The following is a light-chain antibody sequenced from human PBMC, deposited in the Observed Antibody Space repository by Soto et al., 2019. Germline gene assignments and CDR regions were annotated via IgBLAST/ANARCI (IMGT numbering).Light chain of an antibody. J-gene: IGKJ1*01. CDR3: QNYNNWPPWA. Sequence: EIVLTQSPATLSVSPGESATLYCGASQSISSDLAWYQQKPGQAPRLLIYAASTRATGISARFSGSGSGTEFTLTITSLQSEDFAVYYCQNYNNWPPWAFGQGTKVEIK. V-gene: IGKV3-15*01. CDR1: QSISSD. CDR2: AAS.